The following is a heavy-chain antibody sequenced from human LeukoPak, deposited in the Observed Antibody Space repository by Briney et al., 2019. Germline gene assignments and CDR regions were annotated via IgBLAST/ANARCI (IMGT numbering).Heavy chain of an antibody. CDR1: GVSISSGGYY. V-gene: IGHV4-31*03. D-gene: IGHD4-23*01. CDR3: ARSSVVTQGMDY. CDR2: IYYSGST. J-gene: IGHJ4*02. Sequence: KSSETLSLTCTVSGVSISSGGYYWRWIRQHPGKGLEWIGYIYYSGSTYYNPSLKSRVTISVDTSKNQFSLKLSSVTAADTAVYYCARSSVVTQGMDYWGQGTLVTVSS.